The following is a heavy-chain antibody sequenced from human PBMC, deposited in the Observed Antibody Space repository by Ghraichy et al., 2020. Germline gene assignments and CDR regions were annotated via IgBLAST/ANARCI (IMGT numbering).Heavy chain of an antibody. CDR1: GGSISSYY. CDR2: IYYTGST. D-gene: IGHD6-19*01. J-gene: IGHJ4*02. CDR3: ARLSTSGWYNTDY. Sequence: SETLSLTCTVSGGSISSYYWSWLRQPPGKGLEWIGYIYYTGSTNYNPSLKSRVTISVDTSRNQFSLKLSSVTAADTAVYYCARLSTSGWYNTDYWGQGTLVTVSS. V-gene: IGHV4-59*08.